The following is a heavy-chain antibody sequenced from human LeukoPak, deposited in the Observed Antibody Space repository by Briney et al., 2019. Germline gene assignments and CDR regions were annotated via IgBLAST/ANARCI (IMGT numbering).Heavy chain of an antibody. V-gene: IGHV3-21*01. J-gene: IGHJ4*02. CDR2: ISSSSSYI. Sequence: GGSLRLSCAASGFTFSSYSMNWVRQAPGKGLEWVSSISSSSSYIYYADSVKGRFTISRDSAKNSLYLQMNSLRAEDTAVYYCARLPNEYYYDSSGQMVLWGQGTLVTVSS. D-gene: IGHD3-22*01. CDR1: GFTFSSYS. CDR3: ARLPNEYYYDSSGQMVL.